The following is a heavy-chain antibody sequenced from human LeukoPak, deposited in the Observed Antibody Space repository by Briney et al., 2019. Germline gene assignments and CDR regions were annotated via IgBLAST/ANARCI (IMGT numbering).Heavy chain of an antibody. V-gene: IGHV4-34*01. D-gene: IGHD6-13*01. CDR3: ARWAAAAGTFLVGFDY. J-gene: IGHJ4*02. Sequence: RSQTLSPTPAVYGRSFSGYYRLWIRQPPAKAPEGLGENNHSGSTNLHPSLKSRVTISVDTSKNPFPLKLGSVTAADTAVYYCARWAAAAGTFLVGFDYWGQGTLVTVSS. CDR1: GRSFSGYY. CDR2: NNHSGST.